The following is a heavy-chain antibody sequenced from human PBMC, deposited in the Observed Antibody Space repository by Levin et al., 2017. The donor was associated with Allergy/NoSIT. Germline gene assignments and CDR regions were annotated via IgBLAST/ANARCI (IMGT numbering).Heavy chain of an antibody. Sequence: RASVKVSCKAFGGTLRNYPISWVRQAPGQGLEWMGGIIPAFASTNYAQKFQGRDTITADESTRTAYMELRSLRSEDTAVYFCARPRGGFYGSGSFDSWGQGTLVTVSS. CDR2: IIPAFAST. CDR1: GGTLRNYP. CDR3: ARPRGGFYGSGSFDS. J-gene: IGHJ4*02. V-gene: IGHV1-69*13. D-gene: IGHD3-10*01.